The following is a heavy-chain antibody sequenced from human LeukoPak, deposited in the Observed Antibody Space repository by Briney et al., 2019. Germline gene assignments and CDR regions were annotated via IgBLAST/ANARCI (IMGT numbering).Heavy chain of an antibody. CDR1: GFTFSSYW. Sequence: GGSLGLSCAASGFTFSSYWMSWVRQAPGKGLEWVSSISSSSSYIYYADSVKGRSTISRDNAKNSLYPQMNSLRAEDTAVYYCARGQEDGPDAFDIWGQGTMVTVSS. CDR3: ARGQEDGPDAFDI. D-gene: IGHD5-24*01. J-gene: IGHJ3*02. V-gene: IGHV3-21*01. CDR2: ISSSSSYI.